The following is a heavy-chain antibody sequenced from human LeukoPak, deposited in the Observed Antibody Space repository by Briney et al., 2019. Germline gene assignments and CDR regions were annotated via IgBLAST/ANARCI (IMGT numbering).Heavy chain of an antibody. V-gene: IGHV1-46*01. CDR2: INPSGGST. J-gene: IGHJ4*02. Sequence: GSVKVSCKASGYTFTSYYMHWVRQAPGQGLEWMGIINPSGGSTSYAQKFQGRVTMTRDTSTSTVYMELSSLRSEDTAVYYCARAQEGVRGVNRDLYYFDYWGQGTLVTVSS. CDR1: GYTFTSYY. D-gene: IGHD3-10*01. CDR3: ARAQEGVRGVNRDLYYFDY.